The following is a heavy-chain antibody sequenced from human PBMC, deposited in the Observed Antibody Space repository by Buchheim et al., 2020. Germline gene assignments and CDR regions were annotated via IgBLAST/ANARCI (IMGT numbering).Heavy chain of an antibody. CDR3: ARRPYFHHMDV. CDR2: VSYSGNT. V-gene: IGHV4-39*01. J-gene: IGHJ6*03. CDR1: GASVTTDNTY. Sequence: QLQLQESGPGLVMPSETLSLTCTVSGASVTTDNTYWVWIRRPPGKGLEWIGSVSYSGNTYYNPSLNSRITISVDTSENQFSLNLYSVTATDTAVYYCARRPYFHHMDVWGEGTT.